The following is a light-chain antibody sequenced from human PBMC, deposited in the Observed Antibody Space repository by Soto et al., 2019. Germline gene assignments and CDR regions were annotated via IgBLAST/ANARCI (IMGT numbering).Light chain of an antibody. CDR3: RSYTRSSTYV. Sequence: QSALTQPASVSGSPGQSITISCTGTSSDVGDYNYVSWYQQHPGKAPKLMIYEVTNRPSGVSNRFSGSKSGNTASLTISGLQAEDEADYYCRSYTRSSTYVFGTGTKLTVL. V-gene: IGLV2-14*01. CDR2: EVT. CDR1: SSDVGDYNY. J-gene: IGLJ1*01.